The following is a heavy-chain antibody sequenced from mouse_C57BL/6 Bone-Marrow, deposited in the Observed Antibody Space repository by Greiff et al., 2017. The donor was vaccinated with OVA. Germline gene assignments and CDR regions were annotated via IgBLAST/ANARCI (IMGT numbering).Heavy chain of an antibody. CDR2: IWTGGGT. V-gene: IGHV2-9-1*01. CDR3: ARSHITTVVASPYAMDY. Sequence: QVHVKQSGPGLVAPSQSLSITCTVSGFSLTSYAISWVRQPPGKGLEWLGVIWTGGGTNYNSALKSRLSISKDNSKSQVFLKMNSLQTDDTARYYCARSHITTVVASPYAMDYWGQGTSVTVSS. D-gene: IGHD1-1*01. J-gene: IGHJ4*01. CDR1: GFSLTSYA.